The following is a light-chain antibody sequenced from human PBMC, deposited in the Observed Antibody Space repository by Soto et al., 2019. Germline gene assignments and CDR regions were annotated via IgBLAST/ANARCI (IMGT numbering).Light chain of an antibody. CDR2: GAS. V-gene: IGKV3-15*01. CDR3: QQYNNSTLT. Sequence: EIVMTQSPATLSVSPGERATLSCRASQSVSSNLAWYQQKPGQAPRLLIYGASTRATGIPARFSGSGSGTEFTLTISSLLSEDFAVYYCQQYNNSTLTFGGGTKVEIK. J-gene: IGKJ4*01. CDR1: QSVSSN.